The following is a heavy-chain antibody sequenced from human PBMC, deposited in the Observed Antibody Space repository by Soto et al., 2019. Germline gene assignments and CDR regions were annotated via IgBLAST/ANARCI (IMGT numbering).Heavy chain of an antibody. CDR3: ARKVATINWFDP. Sequence: WGAGLLKPSETLSLTCAVYGGSFSGYYWSWIRQPPGKGLEWIGEINHSGSTNYNPSLKSRVTISVDTSKNQFSLKLSSVTAADTAVYYCARKVATINWFDPWGQGTLVTVSS. CDR2: INHSGST. V-gene: IGHV4-34*01. CDR1: GGSFSGYY. D-gene: IGHD5-12*01. J-gene: IGHJ5*02.